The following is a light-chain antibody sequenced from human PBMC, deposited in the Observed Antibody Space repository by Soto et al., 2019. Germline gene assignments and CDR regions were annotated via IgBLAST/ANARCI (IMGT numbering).Light chain of an antibody. J-gene: IGKJ1*01. CDR1: QTISGW. Sequence: DIQMTQSPSTLSASVGDTVTITCRASQTISGWLAWYQQRPGKAPKLLIYDASSLESGVPSRFSGSGSGTEFTLTISSLQPDDFATYYCQQYNSYGTFGQGTKVDIK. V-gene: IGKV1-5*01. CDR2: DAS. CDR3: QQYNSYGT.